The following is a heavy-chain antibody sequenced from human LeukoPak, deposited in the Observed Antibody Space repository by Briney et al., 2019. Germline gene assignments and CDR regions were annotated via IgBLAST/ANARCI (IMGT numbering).Heavy chain of an antibody. CDR1: GFTFSSYA. CDR3: AKHKEDYGDSCLDDS. D-gene: IGHD4-17*01. J-gene: IGHJ5*01. CDR2: ISGSGGRT. V-gene: IGHV3-23*01. Sequence: GGSLRLSCAASGFTFSSYAMSWVRQAPGKGLAWVSGISGSGGRTYYADSVKGRFTISRDNSKNTLYLQMSSLRAEDTAVYYCAKHKEDYGDSCLDDSWGQGALVTVTS.